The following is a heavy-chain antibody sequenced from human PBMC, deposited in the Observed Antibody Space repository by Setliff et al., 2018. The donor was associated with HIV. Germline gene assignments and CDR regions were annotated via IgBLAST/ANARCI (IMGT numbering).Heavy chain of an antibody. Sequence: KPSETLSLTCTVSGGSISSGSYYWSWIRQPAGKGLEWIGHIYTSGSTNYNPSLKSRVTISVDTSKNQFSLKLSSVTAADTAVYYCARAPRGYHDSSGYYPYAFDIWGQGTMVTVSS. CDR3: ARAPRGYHDSSGYYPYAFDI. V-gene: IGHV4-61*09. CDR1: GGSISSGSYY. CDR2: IYTSGST. J-gene: IGHJ3*02. D-gene: IGHD3-22*01.